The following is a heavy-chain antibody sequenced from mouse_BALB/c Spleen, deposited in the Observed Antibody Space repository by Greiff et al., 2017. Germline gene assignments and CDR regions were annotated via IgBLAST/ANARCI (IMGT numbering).Heavy chain of an antibody. CDR1: GYTFTSYW. D-gene: IGHD1-1*01. Sequence: LQESGAEMAKPGASVKMSCKASGYTFTSYWMHWVKQRPGQGLEWIGYINPSTGYTEYNQKFKDKATLTADKSSSTAYMQLSSLTSEDSAVYYCSPTVDYAMDYWGQGTSVTVSS. CDR3: SPTVDYAMDY. J-gene: IGHJ4*01. V-gene: IGHV1-7*01. CDR2: INPSTGYT.